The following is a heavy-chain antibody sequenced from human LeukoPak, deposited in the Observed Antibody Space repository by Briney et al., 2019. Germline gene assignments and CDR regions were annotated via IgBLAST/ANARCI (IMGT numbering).Heavy chain of an antibody. CDR2: IGGSGTRT. CDR3: ARGMYSSSWSPHYYYYMDV. Sequence: GGSLRLSCSASGFTFTTYGMNWVRQAPGKGLEWVSGIGGSGTRTYYADSVKGRFTISRDNSKNTLYLQMNSLRAEDTAVYYCARGMYSSSWSPHYYYYMDVWGKGTTVTVSS. CDR1: GFTFTTYG. J-gene: IGHJ6*03. D-gene: IGHD6-13*01. V-gene: IGHV3-23*01.